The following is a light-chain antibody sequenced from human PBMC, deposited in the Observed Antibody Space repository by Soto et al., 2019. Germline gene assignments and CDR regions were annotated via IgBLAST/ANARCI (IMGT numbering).Light chain of an antibody. J-gene: IGLJ2*01. CDR2: DNY. Sequence: QSVLTQPPSVSAAPGEKVTLSCSGSSSNIGSNHVSWYQHFPGTAPKLLIYDNYKRPAGIPDRFSASKAGTSATLDITGLQTGDEADYYCGTWDSSLSGYVVFGGGTKLTVL. CDR1: SSNIGSNH. CDR3: GTWDSSLSGYVV. V-gene: IGLV1-51*01.